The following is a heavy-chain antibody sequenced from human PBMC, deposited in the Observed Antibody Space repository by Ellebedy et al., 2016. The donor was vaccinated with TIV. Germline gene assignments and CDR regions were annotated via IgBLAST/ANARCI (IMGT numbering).Heavy chain of an antibody. CDR3: ARVPLGFVGMDV. Sequence: GSLRLXXTVAGGSFSSSTYSWGWIRQPPGKGLEWIGSIYYSGSTYYNPSLKSRVIISVDTSKNQFSLKLSPVTAADTAVYYCARVPLGFVGMDVWGQGTTVTVSS. CDR1: GGSFSSSTYS. V-gene: IGHV4-39*07. CDR2: IYYSGST. D-gene: IGHD7-27*01. J-gene: IGHJ6*02.